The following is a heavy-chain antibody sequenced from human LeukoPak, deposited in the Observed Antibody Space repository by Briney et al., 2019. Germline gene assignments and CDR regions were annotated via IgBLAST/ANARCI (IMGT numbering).Heavy chain of an antibody. Sequence: ASVKVSCKASGYTFTDYYMHWVRQAPGQGLEWMGWINPNRGGTNYAQKFQGRVTMTRDTSISTAYMELSRLRSDDTAVYYCARGIAARRFDYWGQGTLVTVSS. CDR1: GYTFTDYY. J-gene: IGHJ4*02. CDR2: INPNRGGT. CDR3: ARGIAARRFDY. D-gene: IGHD6-6*01. V-gene: IGHV1-2*02.